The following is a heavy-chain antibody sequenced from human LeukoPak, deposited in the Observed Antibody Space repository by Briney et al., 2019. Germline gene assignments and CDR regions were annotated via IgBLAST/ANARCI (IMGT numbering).Heavy chain of an antibody. CDR2: IYYSGST. D-gene: IGHD6-13*01. V-gene: IGHV4-59*08. Sequence: SETLSLTCTVSGGSISSYYWSWIRQPPGKGLEWIGYIYYSGSTNYNPSLKSRVTISVDTSKNQFSLKLSSVTAADTAVYHCARDVGIAAAVSDYWGQGTLVTVSS. CDR3: ARDVGIAAAVSDY. CDR1: GGSISSYY. J-gene: IGHJ4*02.